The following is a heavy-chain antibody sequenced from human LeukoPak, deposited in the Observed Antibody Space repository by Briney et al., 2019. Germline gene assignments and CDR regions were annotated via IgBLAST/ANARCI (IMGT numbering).Heavy chain of an antibody. CDR2: ILYSGDT. D-gene: IGHD1-1*01. V-gene: IGHV4-39*01. CDR1: GGSLNMYNSS. J-gene: IGHJ3*01. CDR3: AERGGTTRGAFDL. Sequence: PSETLSLTCTVSGGSLNMYNSSWNWIRQSPGKGLEWIGSILYSGDTYYIPSLKGRVTISADRSKNQISLSLSSVTAADSAVYYCAERGGTTRGAFDLWGQGTIVTVSS.